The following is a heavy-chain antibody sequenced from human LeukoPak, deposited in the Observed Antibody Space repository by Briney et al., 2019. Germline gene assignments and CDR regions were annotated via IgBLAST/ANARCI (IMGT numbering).Heavy chain of an antibody. J-gene: IGHJ4*02. CDR1: RNTFTNDY. CDR3: ATDLPTGFGSSVY. D-gene: IGHD3-10*01. Sequence: ASVKVSCKASRNTFTNDYMHWVRQAPGPGLECMGITDPSGGITTYAQKFQGRITVTRDTSTNTVYMELSSLASEDTAVYYCATDLPTGFGSSVYWGQGTLVTVSS. CDR2: TDPSGGIT. V-gene: IGHV1-46*01.